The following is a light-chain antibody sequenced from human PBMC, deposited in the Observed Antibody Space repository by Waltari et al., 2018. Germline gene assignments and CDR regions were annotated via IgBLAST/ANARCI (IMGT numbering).Light chain of an antibody. CDR3: AAWDDSLNALV. Sequence: QSVLTQPPSASGTPGQSVTISCSGSSSNIGSNPVQWYQHLPGTAPKLLIFSDNQRPSGVPDRFSGSKSGSSASLAISGLQSYDESLFYCAAWDDSLNALVFGGGTQLTVL. V-gene: IGLV1-44*01. CDR1: SSNIGSNP. J-gene: IGLJ2*01. CDR2: SDN.